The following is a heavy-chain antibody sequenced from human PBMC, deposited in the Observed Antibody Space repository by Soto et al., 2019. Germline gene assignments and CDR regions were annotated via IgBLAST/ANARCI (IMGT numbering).Heavy chain of an antibody. V-gene: IGHV1-2*02. Sequence: ASVKVSCKASGYSFTGYYMHWVRQAPGQGLEWMGWINPNSGGTNYAQKFQGRVTMTRDTSISTAYMELSRLRSDDTAVYYCARDKEGGKWELRFDYWGQGTLVTVPS. D-gene: IGHD1-26*01. CDR2: INPNSGGT. CDR3: ARDKEGGKWELRFDY. CDR1: GYSFTGYY. J-gene: IGHJ4*02.